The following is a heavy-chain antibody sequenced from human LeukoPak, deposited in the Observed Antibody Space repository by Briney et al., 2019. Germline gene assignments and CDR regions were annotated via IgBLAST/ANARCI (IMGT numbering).Heavy chain of an antibody. D-gene: IGHD2-8*01. Sequence: PGGSLRLSCAASGFTFSSYAMSWVRQAPGKGLEWVSAISGSGGSTYYADSVTGRFTISRDNSKNTLYLQMNSLRAEDTAVCYCAKVALMGLYAYYMDVWGKGTTVTVSS. CDR2: ISGSGGST. CDR3: AKVALMGLYAYYMDV. J-gene: IGHJ6*03. V-gene: IGHV3-23*01. CDR1: GFTFSSYA.